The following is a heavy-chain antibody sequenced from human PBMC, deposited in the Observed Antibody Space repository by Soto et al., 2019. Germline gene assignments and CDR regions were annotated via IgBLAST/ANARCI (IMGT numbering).Heavy chain of an antibody. CDR1: GYTFTSYG. V-gene: IGHV1-18*01. D-gene: IGHD3-3*01. CDR2: ISAYNGNT. J-gene: IGHJ6*02. CDR3: ARDLSAIITIFGVVTIGPRYYGMDV. Sequence: ASVKVSCKASGYTFTSYGISWVRQAPGQGLEWMGWISAYNGNTNYAQKLQGRVTMTTDTSTSTAYMEPRSLRSDDTAVYYCARDLSAIITIFGVVTIGPRYYGMDVWGQGTTVTVSS.